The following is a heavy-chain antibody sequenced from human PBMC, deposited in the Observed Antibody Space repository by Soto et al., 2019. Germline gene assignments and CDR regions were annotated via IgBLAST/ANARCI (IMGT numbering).Heavy chain of an antibody. CDR3: ARVDIVATGVDY. V-gene: IGHV2-5*02. J-gene: IGHJ4*02. D-gene: IGHD5-12*01. Sequence: QITLKESGPTLVKPTQPLTLTCTFSGFSLSTSGVGVGWIRQPPGKALEWLALIYWDDDKRYSPSLKSRLTITKDTSKNQVVLTMTNMDPVDTATYYCARVDIVATGVDYWGQGTLVTVSS. CDR1: GFSLSTSGVG. CDR2: IYWDDDK.